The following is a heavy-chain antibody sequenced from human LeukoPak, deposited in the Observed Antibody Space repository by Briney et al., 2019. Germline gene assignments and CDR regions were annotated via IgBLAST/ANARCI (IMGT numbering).Heavy chain of an antibody. J-gene: IGHJ5*02. D-gene: IGHD3-10*01. CDR3: ARDGAPRGFDP. V-gene: IGHV4-61*02. CDR1: GGSISSGSYY. Sequence: SETLSLTCTVSGGSISSGSYYWSWIRQPAGKGLEWIGRIYTSGSTNYNPSLKSRVTISVDTSKNQFSLKLSSVTAADTAVYYCARDGAPRGFDPWGQGTLVTVSS. CDR2: IYTSGST.